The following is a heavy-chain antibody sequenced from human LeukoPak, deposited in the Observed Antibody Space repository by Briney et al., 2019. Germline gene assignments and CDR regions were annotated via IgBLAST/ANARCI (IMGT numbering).Heavy chain of an antibody. D-gene: IGHD2-21*02. CDR3: ARGAVVTADFDY. V-gene: IGHV3-64*01. Sequence: PGGSLRLSCAASGFTFSSYAMHWVRQAPGKGLEYVSAISSNGGSTYYANSVKGRFTISRDNSKNTLYLQMGSLRAEDMAVYYCARGAVVTADFDYWGQGTLVTVSS. J-gene: IGHJ4*02. CDR1: GFTFSSYA. CDR2: ISSNGGST.